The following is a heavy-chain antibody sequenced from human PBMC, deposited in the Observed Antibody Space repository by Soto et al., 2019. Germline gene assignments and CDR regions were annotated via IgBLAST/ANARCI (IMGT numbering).Heavy chain of an antibody. J-gene: IGHJ6*03. CDR3: AKDRYYYGSGSYSAYYYMDV. D-gene: IGHD3-10*01. Sequence: EVQLLESGGGLVQPGGSLRLSCAASGFTFSSYAMSGVRQAPGKGLEWVSAISGSGGSTYYADSVKGRFTISRDNSKNTLYLQMNSLRAEDTAVYYCAKDRYYYGSGSYSAYYYMDVWGKGTTVTVSS. V-gene: IGHV3-23*01. CDR1: GFTFSSYA. CDR2: ISGSGGST.